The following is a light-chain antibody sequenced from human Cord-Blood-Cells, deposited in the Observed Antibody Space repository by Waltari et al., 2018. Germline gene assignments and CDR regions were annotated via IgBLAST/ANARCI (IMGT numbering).Light chain of an antibody. CDR3: QQYNNWPLT. J-gene: IGKJ4*01. CDR2: GAS. V-gene: IGKV3-15*01. Sequence: EIVMTQSPATLSVSPGERATLSCRASQSVSSNLAWYQQKPGQAPRLLSYGASTRATGIPARFSGRGSGTEFTLTISRLQSEDFAVYYCQQYNNWPLTFGGGSKVEIK. CDR1: QSVSSN.